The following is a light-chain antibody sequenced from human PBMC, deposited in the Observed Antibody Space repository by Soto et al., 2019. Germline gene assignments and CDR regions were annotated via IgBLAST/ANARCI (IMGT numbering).Light chain of an antibody. J-gene: IGKJ2*01. CDR3: LQHNTYPYT. V-gene: IGKV1-17*01. Sequence: DIQMTQSPSSLSASVGDRVTITCRASQGIRNMLGWYQQKPGKAPKRLIYAASSLESGVTSRFSGSGSGTEFTLTVSSLQPEDFATYYCLQHNTYPYTFGQGTKLEIK. CDR2: AAS. CDR1: QGIRNM.